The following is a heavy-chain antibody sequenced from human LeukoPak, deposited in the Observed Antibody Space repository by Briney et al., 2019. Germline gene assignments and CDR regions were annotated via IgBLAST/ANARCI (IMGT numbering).Heavy chain of an antibody. V-gene: IGHV3-49*03. CDR2: IRSKAYGETA. CDR1: GFTFGDYA. D-gene: IGHD1-1*01. CDR3: TRDRGAYNLYDY. Sequence: GGSLRLSCTASGFTFGDYAMSWLRQAPGKGLEWVGFIRSKAYGETADYAASVKGRFTISRDDSKAIAYLQMNSLKTEDTAVYHCTRDRGAYNLYDYWGQGTLVTVSA. J-gene: IGHJ4*02.